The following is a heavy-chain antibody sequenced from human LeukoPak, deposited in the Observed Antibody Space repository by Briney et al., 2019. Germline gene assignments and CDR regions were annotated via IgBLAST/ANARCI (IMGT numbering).Heavy chain of an antibody. Sequence: GASVKVSCKASGYTFTSYDINWVRQATGQGLEWMGWMNPNSGNTGYAQKFQGRVTITRNTSISTAYMEPSSLRSEDTAVYYCARTKNTRYCSGGSCYSGYYYYYMDVWGKGTTVTVSS. J-gene: IGHJ6*03. CDR1: GYTFTSYD. D-gene: IGHD2-15*01. V-gene: IGHV1-8*03. CDR3: ARTKNTRYCSGGSCYSGYYYYYMDV. CDR2: MNPNSGNT.